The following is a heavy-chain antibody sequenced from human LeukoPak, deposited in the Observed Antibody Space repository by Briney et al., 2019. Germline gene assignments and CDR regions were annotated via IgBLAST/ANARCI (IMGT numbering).Heavy chain of an antibody. CDR1: GYTFTSYD. V-gene: IGHV1-8*03. Sequence: GASVKVSCKASGYTFTSYDINWVRQATGQGLEWMGWMNPNSGNTGYAQKFQGRVTITRNTSISTAYMELSSLRSEDTAVYYCARAVANYYYYYMDVWGKGTTVTVSS. D-gene: IGHD4-23*01. J-gene: IGHJ6*03. CDR2: MNPNSGNT. CDR3: ARAVANYYYYYMDV.